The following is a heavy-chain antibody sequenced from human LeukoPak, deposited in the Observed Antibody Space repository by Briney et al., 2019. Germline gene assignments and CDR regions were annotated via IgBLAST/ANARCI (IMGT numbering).Heavy chain of an antibody. Sequence: AGGSLRLSCAASGFTVSSNYMSWVRQAPGKGLEWVSVIYSGGSTYYADSVKGRFTISRDNSKNTLYLQMNSLRAEDTAVYYCAKWSLMLGVREVQTLDYWGQGTLVTVSS. CDR1: GFTVSSNY. CDR3: AKWSLMLGVREVQTLDY. CDR2: IYSGGST. V-gene: IGHV3-53*01. D-gene: IGHD3-10*02. J-gene: IGHJ4*02.